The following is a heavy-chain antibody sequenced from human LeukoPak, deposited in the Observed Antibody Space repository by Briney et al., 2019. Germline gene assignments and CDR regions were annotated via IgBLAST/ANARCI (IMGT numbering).Heavy chain of an antibody. Sequence: GSLRLSCAASGFTFSDYYMSWIRQAPGQGLEWVSYISSSGSTIYYANSVKGRFTISRDKAKNSLYLQVNSLRAEETAVYYCARGEGRYSLYAMDVWGQGTTVTVSS. CDR1: GFTFSDYY. D-gene: IGHD5-18*01. J-gene: IGHJ6*02. CDR3: ARGEGRYSLYAMDV. V-gene: IGHV3-11*01. CDR2: ISSSGSTI.